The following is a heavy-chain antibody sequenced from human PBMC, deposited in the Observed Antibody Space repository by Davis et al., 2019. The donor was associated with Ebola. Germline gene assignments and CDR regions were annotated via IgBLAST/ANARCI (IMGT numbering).Heavy chain of an antibody. CDR3: ARGRPTHSGSYSTYYYYYGMDV. J-gene: IGHJ6*02. CDR2: MNPASGNT. V-gene: IGHV1-8*01. D-gene: IGHD1-26*01. Sequence: AASVKVSCKASGYTFTDYDINWVRQATGQGLEWMGWMNPASGNTGYAQKFQGRVTMTRNTSISTAYMELSSLRSEDTAVYYCARGRPTHSGSYSTYYYYYGMDVWGQGTTVTVSS. CDR1: GYTFTDYD.